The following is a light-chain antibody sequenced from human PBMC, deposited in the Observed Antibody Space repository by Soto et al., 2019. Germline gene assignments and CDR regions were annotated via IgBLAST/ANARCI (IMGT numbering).Light chain of an antibody. Sequence: QSVLTQPASVPGSPGQSITISCTGTSSDVGGYNYGSWYQQHPGKAPKLMIYDVSNRPSGVSNRFSGSKSGNTASLTISGLQAEDEADYYCSSYTSSSTPYVFGTGTKLTVL. CDR2: DVS. CDR1: SSDVGGYNY. V-gene: IGLV2-14*01. J-gene: IGLJ1*01. CDR3: SSYTSSSTPYV.